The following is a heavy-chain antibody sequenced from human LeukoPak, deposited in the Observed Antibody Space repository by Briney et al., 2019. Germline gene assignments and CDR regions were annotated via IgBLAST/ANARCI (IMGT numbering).Heavy chain of an antibody. D-gene: IGHD4-23*01. V-gene: IGHV3-9*01. CDR1: GFTFDDYA. J-gene: IGHJ4*02. Sequence: GGSLRLSCAASGFTFDDYAMHWVRQAPGKGLEWASGISWNSGSIGYADSVKGRFTISRDNAKNSLYLQMNSPRAEDTALYYCAKDISQDYGGNPDYWGQGTLVTVSS. CDR2: ISWNSGSI. CDR3: AKDISQDYGGNPDY.